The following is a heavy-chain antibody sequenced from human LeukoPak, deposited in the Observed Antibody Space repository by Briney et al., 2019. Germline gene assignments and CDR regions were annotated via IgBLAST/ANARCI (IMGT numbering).Heavy chain of an antibody. D-gene: IGHD2-15*01. CDR2: FDPEKGET. CDR1: GYTLTELS. Sequence: ASVKVSCKVSGYTLTELSMHWVRQAPGKGFEWMGRFDPEKGETIYAQKFQGRVTMTEDTSTDTAYMELSSLRSEDTAVYFCATDTVGYCGADTCYSEAYWGQGTLVTVSS. V-gene: IGHV1-24*01. CDR3: ATDTVGYCGADTCYSEAY. J-gene: IGHJ4*02.